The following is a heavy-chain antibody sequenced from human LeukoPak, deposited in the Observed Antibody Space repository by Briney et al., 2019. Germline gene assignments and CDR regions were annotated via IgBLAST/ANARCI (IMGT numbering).Heavy chain of an antibody. V-gene: IGHV1-58*02. D-gene: IGHD1-26*01. J-gene: IGHJ4*02. CDR1: GGTFSSYA. CDR2: IVVGSGNT. Sequence: SVKVSCKASGGTFSSYAISCVRQAPGQRLEWIGWIVVGSGNTNYAQKFQERVTITRDMSTSTAYMELSSLRSEDTAVYYCAAEPYSGKRSVDYWGQGTLVTVSS. CDR3: AAEPYSGKRSVDY.